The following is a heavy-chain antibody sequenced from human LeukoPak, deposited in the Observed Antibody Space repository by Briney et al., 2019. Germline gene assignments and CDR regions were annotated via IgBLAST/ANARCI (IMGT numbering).Heavy chain of an antibody. Sequence: GGSLRLSCAASGLTFSSYSMNWVRQAPGKGLEWVSYISSSSSTIYYADSVKGRFTISRDNSKNTLYLQMNSLRAEDTAVYYCARAKGGHSYWGQGTLVTVSS. J-gene: IGHJ4*02. V-gene: IGHV3-48*01. CDR2: ISSSSSTI. CDR1: GLTFSSYS. CDR3: ARAKGGHSY. D-gene: IGHD3-16*01.